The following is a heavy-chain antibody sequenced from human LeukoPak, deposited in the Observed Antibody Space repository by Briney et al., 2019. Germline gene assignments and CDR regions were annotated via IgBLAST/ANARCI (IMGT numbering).Heavy chain of an antibody. V-gene: IGHV3-74*01. D-gene: IGHD6-19*01. CDR1: EFTFIKYW. CDR2: INTDGTVT. CDR3: ATKQWLAPPPDS. J-gene: IGHJ4*02. Sequence: PGGSLRLSCAASEFTFIKYWMLWVRQAPGKGLESVSRINTDGTVTTYADSVKGRFTVSRDNADNTMFLQMNSVRDEDTAVYYCATKQWLAPPPDSWGQGTPVTVSS.